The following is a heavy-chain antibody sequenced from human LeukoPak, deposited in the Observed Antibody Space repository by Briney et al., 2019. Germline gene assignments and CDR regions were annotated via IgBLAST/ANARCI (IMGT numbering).Heavy chain of an antibody. D-gene: IGHD2-15*01. CDR2: ISGSDGST. J-gene: IGHJ5*02. CDR1: GFTFSSYA. CDR3: AKARGFCSGNNCYNPIDP. V-gene: IGHV3-23*01. Sequence: GGSLRLSCAASGFTFSSYAMSWVRQAPGKGLEWVSSISGSDGSTYYADSVKGRFTISRDNSKNTLYVQMNSLRAEDTAVYYCAKARGFCSGNNCYNPIDPWGQGTLVTVSS.